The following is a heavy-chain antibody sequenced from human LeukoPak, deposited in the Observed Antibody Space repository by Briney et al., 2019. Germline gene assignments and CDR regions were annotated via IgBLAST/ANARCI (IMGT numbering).Heavy chain of an antibody. V-gene: IGHV4-38-2*01. J-gene: IGHJ6*03. CDR2: IYHSGNT. CDR3: ASTPTVYYYYMDV. CDR1: GYSISSGYY. D-gene: IGHD1-14*01. Sequence: SETLSLTCAVSGYSISSGYYWGWIRQPPGKGLGWIGSIYHSGNTYYNPSLKSRVTISVDTSKNQFSLKLSSVTAADTAMYYCASTPTVYYYYMDVWGKGTMVTVSS.